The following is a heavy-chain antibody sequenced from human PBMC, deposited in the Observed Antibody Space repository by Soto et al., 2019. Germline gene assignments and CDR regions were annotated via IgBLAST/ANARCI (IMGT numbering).Heavy chain of an antibody. CDR2: VKRKADGGTR. CDR1: GFSFNNTC. V-gene: IGHV3-15*01. Sequence: GGSLRLSCAASGFSFNNTCMSCVRQAPGKGLEWVGRVKRKADGGTRDYAAPVKGRFTISRDDSTNTVYLQMNSLKTDDTAVYYCTTGNLRCPFDFDYWGQGTLVTVSP. CDR3: TTGNLRCPFDFDY. J-gene: IGHJ4*02. D-gene: IGHD5-12*01.